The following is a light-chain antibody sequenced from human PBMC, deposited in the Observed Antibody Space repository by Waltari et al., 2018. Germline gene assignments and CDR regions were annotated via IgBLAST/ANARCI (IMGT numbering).Light chain of an antibody. CDR1: SLRASY. V-gene: IGLV3-19*01. CDR3: SSRDSSASHVL. J-gene: IGLJ2*01. Sequence: SSELTQDPAVSVALGQTVRITCQGASLRASYASWYQQKSGQAPILFLFGKNKRPSGIPVRFSWYNSETTTSLTITGAQAEDEADYYCSSRDSSASHVLFAGGTKLTVL. CDR2: GKN.